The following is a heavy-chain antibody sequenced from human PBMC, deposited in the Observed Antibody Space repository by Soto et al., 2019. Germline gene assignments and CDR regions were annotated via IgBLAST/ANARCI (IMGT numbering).Heavy chain of an antibody. Sequence: GGSLRLSCAASGFTFSSYAMSWVRQAPGKGLEWVSAISGSGGSTYYADSVKGRFTISRDNSKNTLYLQMNSLRAEDTAVYYCAKASIIQLWSHDAFEIWGQGTMVTVS. J-gene: IGHJ3*02. V-gene: IGHV3-23*01. D-gene: IGHD5-18*01. CDR2: ISGSGGST. CDR1: GFTFSSYA. CDR3: AKASIIQLWSHDAFEI.